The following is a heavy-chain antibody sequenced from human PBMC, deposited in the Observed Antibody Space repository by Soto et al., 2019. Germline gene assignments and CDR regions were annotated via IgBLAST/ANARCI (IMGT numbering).Heavy chain of an antibody. CDR1: GYSLTSYW. D-gene: IGHD5-12*01. CDR3: ARHPLIVATDDGYYYYGMDV. Sequence: PVESLKISGNGSGYSLTSYWIGWGRQMPWKGLEWMGIIYPGDSDTRYSPSFQGQVTISADKSISTAYLQWSSLKASDTAMYYCARHPLIVATDDGYYYYGMDVWGQGTTVTVSS. V-gene: IGHV5-51*01. CDR2: IYPGDSDT. J-gene: IGHJ6*02.